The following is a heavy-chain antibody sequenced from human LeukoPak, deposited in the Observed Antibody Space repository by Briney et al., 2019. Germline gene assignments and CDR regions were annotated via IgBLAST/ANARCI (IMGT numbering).Heavy chain of an antibody. CDR2: IDRSGTT. D-gene: IGHD3-22*01. Sequence: SETLSLTCAVSVGSLSSSIWWRWVRQPPGKGLEWIGEIDRSGTTNYNPSLKSRITISVDKSNNQFSLKLSYVIAADTAVYYCAKAPFDSSGLLGYWGQGTLVTVSS. CDR1: VGSLSSSIW. V-gene: IGHV4-4*02. CDR3: AKAPFDSSGLLGY. J-gene: IGHJ4*02.